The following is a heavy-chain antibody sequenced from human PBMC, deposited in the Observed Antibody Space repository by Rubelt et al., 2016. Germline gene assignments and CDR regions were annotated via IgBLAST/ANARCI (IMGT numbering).Heavy chain of an antibody. CDR3: ARVSCTSSRCYEGSDL. Sequence: GYIFTSYSMHWVRQAPGQGLEWMGIINPSGGSTTYARKFQGRVSMTRDTSTSTVYMELTSLRSDDTAVYYCARVSCTSSRCYEGSDLWGQGTLLSVSS. J-gene: IGHJ5*02. CDR1: GYIFTSYS. V-gene: IGHV1-46*01. D-gene: IGHD2-2*01. CDR2: INPSGGST.